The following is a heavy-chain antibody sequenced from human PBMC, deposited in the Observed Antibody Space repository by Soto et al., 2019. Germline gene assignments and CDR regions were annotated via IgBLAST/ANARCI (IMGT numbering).Heavy chain of an antibody. V-gene: IGHV1-18*04. CDR2: ISAYNGNT. D-gene: IGHD2-2*02. CDR3: AREWGGYCSSTSCYIGYYYYYGMDV. CDR1: GYTCISNY. J-gene: IGHJ6*02. Sequence: ASVKVSCNDAGYTCISNYISCVRHHLGEGLQWMGWISAYNGNTNYAQKLQGRVTMTTDTSTSTAYMELRSLRSDDTAVYYCAREWGGYCSSTSCYIGYYYYYGMDVWGQGTTVTVSS.